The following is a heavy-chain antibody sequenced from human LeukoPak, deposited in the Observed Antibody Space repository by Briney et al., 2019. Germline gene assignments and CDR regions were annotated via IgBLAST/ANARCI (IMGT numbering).Heavy chain of an antibody. CDR1: GFTFSSYW. J-gene: IGHJ5*01. V-gene: IGHV3-7*01. CDR2: IKQDGSEK. D-gene: IGHD3-9*01. CDR3: ARAVETRTPYFDWLLLWFDY. Sequence: GGSLRLSCAASGFTFSSYWMSWVRQAPGKGLEWVANIKQDGSEKYYVDSVKGRFTISRDNAKNSLYLQMNSLRAEDTAVYYCARAVETRTPYFDWLLLWFDYWGQGTLVTVSS.